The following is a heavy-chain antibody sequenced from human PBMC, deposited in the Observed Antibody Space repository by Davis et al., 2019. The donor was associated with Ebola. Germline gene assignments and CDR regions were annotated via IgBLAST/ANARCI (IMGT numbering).Heavy chain of an antibody. Sequence: SVKVSCKASGGTFSSYAISWVRQAPGQGLEWMGGIIPIFGTANYAQKFQGRVTITADESTSTAYMELRSLRSDDTAVYYCARDHPSGGYFDWLLSEVQIFDYWGQGTLVTVSS. CDR3: ARDHPSGGYFDWLLSEVQIFDY. J-gene: IGHJ4*02. V-gene: IGHV1-69*13. CDR1: GGTFSSYA. D-gene: IGHD3-9*01. CDR2: IIPIFGTA.